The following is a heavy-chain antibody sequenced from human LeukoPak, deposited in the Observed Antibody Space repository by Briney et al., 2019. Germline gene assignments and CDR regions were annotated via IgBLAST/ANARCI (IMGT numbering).Heavy chain of an antibody. V-gene: IGHV1-2*02. CDR2: INPNSGGT. D-gene: IGHD1-7*01. Sequence: ASVKVSCKASGYTFTGYYMHWVRQAPGQGLEWMGWINPNSGGTNYAQKFQGRVTMTRDTSISTAYMELSRLRSDDTAVYYCARGRLGGMGQSGTPDCWGQGTLVTVSS. CDR3: ARGRLGGMGQSGTPDC. J-gene: IGHJ4*02. CDR1: GYTFTGYY.